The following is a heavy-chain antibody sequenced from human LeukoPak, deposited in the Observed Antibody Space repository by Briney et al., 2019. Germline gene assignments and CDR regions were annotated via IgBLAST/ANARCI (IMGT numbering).Heavy chain of an antibody. CDR1: GFTFSDYF. CDR2: ISSSSTYT. J-gene: IGHJ6*02. Sequence: GGSLRLSCAASGFTFSDYFMTWIRQSPGKGLEWVSYISSSSTYTSYADSVKGRFTISRDNAKNSLNLQMNSLRVEDTAVYYCARGGVPYGLDVWGQGTTVTVSS. D-gene: IGHD2-8*01. V-gene: IGHV3-11*05. CDR3: ARGGVPYGLDV.